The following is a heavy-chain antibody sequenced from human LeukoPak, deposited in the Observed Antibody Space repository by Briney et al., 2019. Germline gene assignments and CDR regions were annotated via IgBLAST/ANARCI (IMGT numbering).Heavy chain of an antibody. D-gene: IGHD6-13*01. V-gene: IGHV3-23*01. CDR1: GFTLGSYA. CDR2: ISNGGVTT. CDR3: VKLSSGSGSSFGFDS. J-gene: IGHJ4*02. Sequence: GESLRLSCAASGFTLGSYAMSWVRQTPGKSLEWVSIISNGGVTTYYADSVRGRFTISRDNSKDLLYLQMDSLRAEDTAVYYCVKLSSGSGSSFGFDSWGLGTLVTVSS.